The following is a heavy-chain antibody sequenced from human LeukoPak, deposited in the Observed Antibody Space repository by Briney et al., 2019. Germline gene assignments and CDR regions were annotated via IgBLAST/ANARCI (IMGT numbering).Heavy chain of an antibody. CDR2: INHSGST. D-gene: IGHD2-2*01. CDR1: GGSFSGYY. V-gene: IGHV4-34*01. CDR3: ARGDPPIVVVPAALRGDDAFDI. J-gene: IGHJ3*02. Sequence: PSETLSLTCAVYGGSFSGYYWSWIRQPPGKGLEWIGEINHSGSTNYNPSLKSRVTISVDTSKNQFSLKLSSVTAADTAVYYCARGDPPIVVVPAALRGDDAFDIWGQGTMVTVSS.